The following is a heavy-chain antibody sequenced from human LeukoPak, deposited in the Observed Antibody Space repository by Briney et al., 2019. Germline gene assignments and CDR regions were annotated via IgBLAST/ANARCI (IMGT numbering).Heavy chain of an antibody. CDR2: VSYDATNK. CDR1: GFTFSTYA. D-gene: IGHD3-3*01. J-gene: IGHJ4*02. V-gene: IGHV3-30*04. Sequence: QSGGSLRLSCAASGFTFSTYAMHWVRQAPGRGLEWVAVVSYDATNKYYADSVKGRFTISRDNSKNTLYLQMNSLRAEDTAVYYCARDDYFGVVAYWGQGTLVTVSS. CDR3: ARDDYFGVVAY.